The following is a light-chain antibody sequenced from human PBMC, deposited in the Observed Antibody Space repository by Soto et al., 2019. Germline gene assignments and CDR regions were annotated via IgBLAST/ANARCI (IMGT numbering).Light chain of an antibody. J-gene: IGKJ1*01. Sequence: EIVLTQSPATLSVSPGDRATLSCRASQTVSSNLAWYQQRPGQAPRLLIYGASTRATGIPARFSGSGSGTEFTLNISSLQSEDFAVYHCQQYNDWPPWTFGQGTKVDIK. CDR2: GAS. CDR1: QTVSSN. V-gene: IGKV3-15*01. CDR3: QQYNDWPPWT.